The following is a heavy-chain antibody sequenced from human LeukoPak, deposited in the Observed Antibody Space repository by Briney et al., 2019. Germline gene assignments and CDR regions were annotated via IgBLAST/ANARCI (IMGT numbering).Heavy chain of an antibody. V-gene: IGHV3-64D*06. J-gene: IGHJ1*01. D-gene: IGHD2-2*01. CDR3: VKVGYCRSTSCYPEYFQH. CDR2: ISSNGGST. Sequence: GGSLTLSCSASGFTFSSYAMHWVRQPPGKGLEYVSAISSNGGSTYYADSVKSRFTISRGNSKNTLYLQMSSLSCEDTAVYYCVKVGYCRSTSCYPEYFQHWGQGTLVTVSS. CDR1: GFTFSSYA.